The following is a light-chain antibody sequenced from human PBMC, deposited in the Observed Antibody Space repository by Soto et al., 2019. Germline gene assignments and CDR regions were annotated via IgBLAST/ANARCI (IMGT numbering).Light chain of an antibody. CDR1: MRDVGAYNL. J-gene: IGLJ1*01. V-gene: IGLV2-14*03. CDR2: GNS. CDR3: QSYDSSLRRV. Sequence: QSALTQPASVSGSAGQSITISCSGTMRDVGAYNLVSWYQQHPGTAPKLLIYGNSYRPSGVPDRFSGSKSGTSASLAITGLQAEDEADYYCQSYDSSLRRVFGTGTKLTVL.